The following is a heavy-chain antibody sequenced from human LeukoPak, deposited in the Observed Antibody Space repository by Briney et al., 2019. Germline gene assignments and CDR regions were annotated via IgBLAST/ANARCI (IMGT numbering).Heavy chain of an antibody. CDR3: ARDNGSGSYLKRVYYYYYMDV. D-gene: IGHD3-10*01. V-gene: IGHV4-38-2*02. CDR1: GYSISNGYY. J-gene: IGHJ6*03. Sequence: PSETLSLTCTVSGYSISNGYYWGWIRQPPGKGLEWIGNIYHSGSAYYNPSLKSRVTISVDTSKNQFSLKLSSVTAADTAVYYCARDNGSGSYLKRVYYYYYMDVWGKGTTVTVSS. CDR2: IYHSGSA.